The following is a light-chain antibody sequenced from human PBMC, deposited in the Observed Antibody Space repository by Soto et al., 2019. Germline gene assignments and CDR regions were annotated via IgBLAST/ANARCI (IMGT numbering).Light chain of an antibody. J-gene: IGKJ1*01. Sequence: IALTQSPGTLSLSPGERATLSCRASQSVGNNYLAWYQEKPGQAPRLLIYGASSRATGIPDRFSGSGSGTDFTLTISRLEPEDFTVYYCQQYGNSPPWTFGQGTKVEIK. V-gene: IGKV3-20*01. CDR1: QSVGNNY. CDR2: GAS. CDR3: QQYGNSPPWT.